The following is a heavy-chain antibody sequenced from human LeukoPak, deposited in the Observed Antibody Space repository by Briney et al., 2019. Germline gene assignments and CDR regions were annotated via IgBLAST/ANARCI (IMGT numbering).Heavy chain of an antibody. Sequence: SETLSLTCAVYGGSFSGYYWSWIRQPPGKGLEWIGEINDSGSTNYNPSLKRRVTISGDTSKKQFSLKLTSVTAADTAVYYCASQDYGDPNHYMDVWGKGTTVTISS. CDR3: ASQDYGDPNHYMDV. CDR2: INDSGST. D-gene: IGHD4-17*01. V-gene: IGHV4-34*01. J-gene: IGHJ6*03. CDR1: GGSFSGYY.